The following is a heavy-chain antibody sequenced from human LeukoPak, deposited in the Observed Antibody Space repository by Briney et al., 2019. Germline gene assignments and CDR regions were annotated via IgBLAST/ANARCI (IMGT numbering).Heavy chain of an antibody. Sequence: SETLSLTCTVSGGSISTSGYYWGWIRQPPGKGLEWIGNIYYTGSTYYNPSLKSRVTISLDTSKNQFFLKLSSVTAADTALYYCARGNANWGQGTLVTVSS. CDR2: IYYTGST. CDR3: ARGNAN. CDR1: GGSISTSGYY. J-gene: IGHJ4*02. V-gene: IGHV4-39*07.